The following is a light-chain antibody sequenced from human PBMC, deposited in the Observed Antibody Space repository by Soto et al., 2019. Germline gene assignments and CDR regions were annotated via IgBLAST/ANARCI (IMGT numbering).Light chain of an antibody. J-gene: IGKJ5*01. CDR2: LGS. CDR1: QSLLHRNGKNY. V-gene: IGKV2-28*01. CDR3: MQGLQSPPT. Sequence: DIVMTQSPFSLAVTPGESASISCRSSQSLLHRNGKNYLDWYLQKPGQSPQLLIYLGSSRASGVPDRVSGSGSGTDCTLKIGRVEAEDGGTYYGMQGLQSPPTVGQGTRLEIK.